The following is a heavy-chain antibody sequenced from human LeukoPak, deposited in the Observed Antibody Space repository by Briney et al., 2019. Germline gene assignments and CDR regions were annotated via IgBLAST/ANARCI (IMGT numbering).Heavy chain of an antibody. Sequence: PSETLSLTCTVYGGSFSDYYWSWIRQPPGKGLEWVGEINRSGRTNYNPSLKSRVTISVDTSKNQFSLKLSSVTAADTAVYYCARSLVVAAPLKSYNWFDPWGQGTLVTVSS. V-gene: IGHV4-34*01. J-gene: IGHJ5*02. CDR3: ARSLVVAAPLKSYNWFDP. CDR1: GGSFSDYY. CDR2: INRSGRT. D-gene: IGHD2-15*01.